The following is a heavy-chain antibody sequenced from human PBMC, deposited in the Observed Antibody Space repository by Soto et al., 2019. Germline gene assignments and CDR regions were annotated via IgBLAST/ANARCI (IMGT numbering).Heavy chain of an antibody. Sequence: WTWIRQRPGKGLEWIGYMYYSGLTHYNPSLKGRIKISIDTSKNHFSLKLPSVTAADTAVDYCATSYYYSPPYYWGQGTLVTVS. J-gene: IGHJ4*02. CDR3: ATSYYYSPPYY. V-gene: IGHV4-31*02. D-gene: IGHD3-22*01. CDR2: MYYSGLT.